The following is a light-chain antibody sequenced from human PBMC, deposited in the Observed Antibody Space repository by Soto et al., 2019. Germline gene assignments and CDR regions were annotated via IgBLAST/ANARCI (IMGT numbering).Light chain of an antibody. CDR1: SSNIGSNT. Sequence: QSVLIQPPSASATPGQRVTISCSGSSSNIGSNTVSWYQHLPGTAPKLLIYSDSQRPSGVPDRFSGSKSGTSASLAIDGLQSEDETEFFCAAWDDSLSAVVFGGGTKLTVL. CDR3: AAWDDSLSAVV. V-gene: IGLV1-44*01. J-gene: IGLJ2*01. CDR2: SDS.